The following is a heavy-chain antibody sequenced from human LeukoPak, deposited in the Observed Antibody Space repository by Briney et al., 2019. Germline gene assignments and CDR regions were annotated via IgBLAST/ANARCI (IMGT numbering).Heavy chain of an antibody. CDR2: INSDGSTT. V-gene: IGHV3-74*01. D-gene: IGHD5-18*01. Sequence: PGGSLRLSCAASGIIFSSFWMHWVRQPPGKGLVWVSGINSDGSTTGYADSVKGRFTISRDNAKSTVHLQMNSLRAEDTAVYYCARGGYGAHMGWGQGTLVTVSS. CDR3: ARGGYGAHMG. CDR1: GIIFSSFW. J-gene: IGHJ4*02.